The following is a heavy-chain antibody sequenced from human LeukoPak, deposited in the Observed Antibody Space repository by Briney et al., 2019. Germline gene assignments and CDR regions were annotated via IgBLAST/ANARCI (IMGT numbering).Heavy chain of an antibody. J-gene: IGHJ6*02. CDR1: GFTFSSYA. CDR2: ISGSGGST. Sequence: GGSLRLSCAASGFTFSSYAMSWVRQAPGKGLEWVSAISGSGGSTYYTDSVKGRFTISRDNSKNTLYLQMNSLRAEDTAVYYCAKVLKGYCSGGSCPELGGMDVWGQGTTVTVSS. V-gene: IGHV3-23*01. D-gene: IGHD2-15*01. CDR3: AKVLKGYCSGGSCPELGGMDV.